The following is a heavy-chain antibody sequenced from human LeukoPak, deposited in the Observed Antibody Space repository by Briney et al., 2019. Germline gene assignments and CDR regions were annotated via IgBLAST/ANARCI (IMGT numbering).Heavy chain of an antibody. CDR2: IHYSGST. V-gene: IGHV4-59*01. Sequence: SETLSLTCTISGGSISTYYWTWIRQPPGKGLEWSGYIHYSGSTNYNPSLKSRVTISVDTSNNQFSLNLRSVTAADTAVYYCARRYCGGGSCYSGVDYWGQGTLVTASS. CDR1: GGSISTYY. CDR3: ARRYCGGGSCYSGVDY. J-gene: IGHJ4*02. D-gene: IGHD2-15*01.